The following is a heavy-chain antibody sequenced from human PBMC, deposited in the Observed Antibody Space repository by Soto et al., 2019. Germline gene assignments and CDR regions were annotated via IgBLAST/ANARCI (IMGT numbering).Heavy chain of an antibody. CDR3: ARDWGITILPCGMDV. D-gene: IGHD3-3*01. CDR2: ISAYNGNA. CDR1: GYTFTSYG. J-gene: IGHJ6*02. Sequence: QVQLVQSGAEVKKPGASVKVSCKASGYTFTSYGISWVRQAPGQGLEWMGWISAYNGNAIYAQKLQGRVTMTTDTSTSTVYMERRSLRSDDTAVYYCARDWGITILPCGMDVWGQGTTVTVSS. V-gene: IGHV1-18*01.